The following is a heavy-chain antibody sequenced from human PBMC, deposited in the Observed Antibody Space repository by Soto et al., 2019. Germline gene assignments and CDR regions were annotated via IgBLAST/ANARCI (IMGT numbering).Heavy chain of an antibody. J-gene: IGHJ6*02. CDR1: GFTFSDYY. CDR3: ARAYTYCSSTSCYWDYYYYGMDV. D-gene: IGHD2-2*01. V-gene: IGHV3-11*05. CDR2: ISSSSSYT. Sequence: GGSLRLSCAASGFTFSDYYMSWIRQAPGKGLEWVSYISSSSSYTNYADSVKGRFTISRDNAKNSLYLQMNSLRAEDTAVYYCARAYTYCSSTSCYWDYYYYGMDVWGQGTTVTVSS.